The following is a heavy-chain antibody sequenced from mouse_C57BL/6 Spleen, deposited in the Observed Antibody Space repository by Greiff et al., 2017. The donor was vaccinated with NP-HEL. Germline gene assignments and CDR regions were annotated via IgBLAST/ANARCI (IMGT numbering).Heavy chain of an antibody. Sequence: QVQLQQPGAELVRPGSSVKLSCKASGYTFTSYWMDWVKQRPGQGLEWIGNIYPSDSETHYNQKFKDKSTLTVDKSSSTAYMQLSSLTSEDSAVYYYAGWGVVEPFDYWGQGTTLTVSS. CDR3: AGWGVVEPFDY. D-gene: IGHD1-1*01. CDR1: GYTFTSYW. V-gene: IGHV1-61*01. J-gene: IGHJ2*01. CDR2: IYPSDSET.